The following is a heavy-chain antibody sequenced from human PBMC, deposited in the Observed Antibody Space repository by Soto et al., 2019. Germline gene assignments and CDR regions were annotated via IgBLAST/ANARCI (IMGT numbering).Heavy chain of an antibody. V-gene: IGHV4-30-4*01. D-gene: IGHD6-13*01. Sequence: SETLSLTCTVSGGSISSGEYRWSWIRQPPGKGLEWIGYIHYSGSTYYTPSLERRLTMSVDTSRNQFSLRLTSVTAPDTAVYFCARASGIAAAGTIVSWGQGTLATVSS. CDR3: ARASGIAAAGTIVS. J-gene: IGHJ4*02. CDR2: IHYSGST. CDR1: GGSISSGEYR.